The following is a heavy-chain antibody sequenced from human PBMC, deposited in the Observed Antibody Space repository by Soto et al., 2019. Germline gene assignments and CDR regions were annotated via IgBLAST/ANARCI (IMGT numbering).Heavy chain of an antibody. CDR1: GYTFTGYY. CDR2: INPQTGGT. CDR3: ARGRSVAGKKFDY. Sequence: QVQLVQSGAEVKTPGASVRVSCKASGYTFTGYYIHWVREAPGQGLEWMGWINPQTGGTSYAQKFQGRVTLSRDTSINTAYLELSRLTFDDAAVYFCARGRSVAGKKFDYWGQGTLVTVS. D-gene: IGHD6-19*01. V-gene: IGHV1-2*02. J-gene: IGHJ4*02.